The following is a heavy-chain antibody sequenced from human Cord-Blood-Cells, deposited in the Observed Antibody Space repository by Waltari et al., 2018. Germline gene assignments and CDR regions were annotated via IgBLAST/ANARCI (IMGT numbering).Heavy chain of an antibody. CDR1: GYTFTGYY. Sequence: QVQLVQSGAEVKKPGASVKVSCKASGYTFTGYYMNWVRQAPGQGPEWMGWINPNSGGTNYGQKFQGWVTRTRDTSISTAYMELSRLRSDDTAVYYCARSDMVQGVIAPFDYWGQGTLVTVSS. V-gene: IGHV1-2*04. CDR2: INPNSGGT. D-gene: IGHD3-10*01. CDR3: ARSDMVQGVIAPFDY. J-gene: IGHJ4*02.